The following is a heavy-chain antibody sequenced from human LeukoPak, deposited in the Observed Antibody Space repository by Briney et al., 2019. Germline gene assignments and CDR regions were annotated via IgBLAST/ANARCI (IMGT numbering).Heavy chain of an antibody. D-gene: IGHD3-3*01. Sequence: GGSLRLSCAASGFRFSSYAMSWVRQAPGKGLEWVSSISGSGGSTYYTDSVKGRFAISRDNSKSTLYLQMNSLGTDDTALYYCVKGGQNYDFWRFDYWGQGTLVTASS. CDR2: ISGSGGST. J-gene: IGHJ4*02. V-gene: IGHV3-23*01. CDR1: GFRFSSYA. CDR3: VKGGQNYDFWRFDY.